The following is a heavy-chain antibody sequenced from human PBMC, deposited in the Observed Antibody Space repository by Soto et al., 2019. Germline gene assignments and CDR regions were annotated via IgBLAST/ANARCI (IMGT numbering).Heavy chain of an antibody. V-gene: IGHV5-51*01. Sequence: PGESLKISCKTSGYSFRSYWIGWARQMPGKGLEWMGIIYPGDSNTRYSPSFQGQVTISADKSISTAFLQWSSLKAAGSAIYYCARHLHSDSVHITPVAPDYWGQGTLVTVSS. J-gene: IGHJ4*02. CDR2: IYPGDSNT. D-gene: IGHD4-4*01. CDR1: GYSFRSYW. CDR3: ARHLHSDSVHITPVAPDY.